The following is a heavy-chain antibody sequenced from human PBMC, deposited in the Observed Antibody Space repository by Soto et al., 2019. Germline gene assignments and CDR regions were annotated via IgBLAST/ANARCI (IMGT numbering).Heavy chain of an antibody. CDR1: GYTFTSYG. CDR2: ISAYNGNT. CDR3: AREVLPHNIYYYYGMDV. J-gene: IGHJ6*02. D-gene: IGHD1-1*01. V-gene: IGHV1-18*04. Sequence: QVQLVQSGAEAKKPGASVKVSCKASGYTFTSYGISWVRQAPGQGLEWMGWISAYNGNTNYAQKLQGRVTMTTDTSTSTAYMELRSLRSDDTAVYYCAREVLPHNIYYYYGMDVWGQGTTVTVSS.